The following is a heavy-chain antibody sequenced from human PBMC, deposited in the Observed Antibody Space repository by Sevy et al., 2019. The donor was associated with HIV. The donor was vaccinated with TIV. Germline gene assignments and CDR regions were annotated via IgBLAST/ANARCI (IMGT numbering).Heavy chain of an antibody. CDR1: GFTFSDHY. Sequence: GGSLRLSCAASGFTFSDHYVDWVRQAPGKGLEWVGRIRNRPNSYTTEYAASVKGRFTISRDDSRNSVYLQMNSHKTQDSAVYYCVRGPNCGVGGCQQISPYCLDVWGKRATVTGSS. J-gene: IGHJ6*03. CDR3: VRGPNCGVGGCQQISPYCLDV. D-gene: IGHD2-15*01. CDR2: IRNRPNSYTT. V-gene: IGHV3-72*01.